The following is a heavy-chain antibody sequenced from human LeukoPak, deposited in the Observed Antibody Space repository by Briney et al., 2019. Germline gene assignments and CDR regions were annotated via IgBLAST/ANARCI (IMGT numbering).Heavy chain of an antibody. J-gene: IGHJ4*02. V-gene: IGHV3-21*01. D-gene: IGHD3-10*01. CDR1: GFTFSSYS. Sequence: PGGSLRLSCAASGFTFSSYSMNWVRQAPGKGLEWVSSISSSSSYIYYADSVKGRFTISRDNAKNSLYLQMNSLRAEDTAVYYCARDYYGSGSYYYFDYWGQGTLVTVSS. CDR3: ARDYYGSGSYYYFDY. CDR2: ISSSSSYI.